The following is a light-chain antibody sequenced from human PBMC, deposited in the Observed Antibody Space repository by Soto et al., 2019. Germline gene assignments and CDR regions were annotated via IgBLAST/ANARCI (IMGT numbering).Light chain of an antibody. CDR1: DIGSKN. Sequence: SYELTQPLSVSVALEQTARINCGGNDIGSKNVHWYQQKPGQAPVLVIYRDYSRPSGIPERFSGSNSGNTATLTISRAQAGDEADYYCQVWDSSTVVFGGGTKVTVL. CDR2: RDY. V-gene: IGLV3-9*01. J-gene: IGLJ2*01. CDR3: QVWDSSTVV.